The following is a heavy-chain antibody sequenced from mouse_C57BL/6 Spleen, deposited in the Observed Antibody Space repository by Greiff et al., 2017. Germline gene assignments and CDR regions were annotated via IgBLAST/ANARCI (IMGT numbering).Heavy chain of an antibody. Sequence: DVKLVESEGGLVQPGSSMKLSCTASGFTFSDYYMAWVRQVPEKGLEWVANINYDGSSTYYLDSLKSRFIISRDNAKNILYLQMSSLKSEDTATYYCARRSNYRNYYARDYWGQGTSVTVSS. CDR2: INYDGSST. V-gene: IGHV5-16*01. CDR1: GFTFSDYY. D-gene: IGHD2-5*01. J-gene: IGHJ4*01. CDR3: ARRSNYRNYYARDY.